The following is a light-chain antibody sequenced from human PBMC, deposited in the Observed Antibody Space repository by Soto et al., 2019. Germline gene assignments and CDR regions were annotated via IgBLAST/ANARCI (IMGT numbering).Light chain of an antibody. J-gene: IGKJ1*01. CDR1: QSVSSN. Sequence: EIGMTQSPATLSVAPGERATLSCRASQSVSSNLAWYQQKPGQAPRLLIYGASTRATGIPARFSGSGSGTEFTLTISSLQSEDFAVYYCQQYNKWPTFGQGTKVEIK. CDR3: QQYNKWPT. V-gene: IGKV3-15*01. CDR2: GAS.